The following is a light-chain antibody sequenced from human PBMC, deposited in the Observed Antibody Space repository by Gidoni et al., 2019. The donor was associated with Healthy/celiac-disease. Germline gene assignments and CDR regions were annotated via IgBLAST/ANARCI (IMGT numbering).Light chain of an antibody. V-gene: IGKV1-9*01. J-gene: IGKJ3*01. CDR1: QGISSY. Sequence: DIQLTHSPSFLSASVGDRVTINCRASQGISSYLVWYQQKPGKAPKLLIYAASTLQSGVPSRFSGSGSGTEFTLTISSLQPEDFATYYCQQLNSYSFTFGPGTKVDIK. CDR2: AAS. CDR3: QQLNSYSFT.